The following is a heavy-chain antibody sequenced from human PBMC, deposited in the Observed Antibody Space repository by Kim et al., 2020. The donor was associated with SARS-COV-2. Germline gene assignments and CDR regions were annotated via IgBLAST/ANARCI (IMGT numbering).Heavy chain of an antibody. CDR1: GYTFTGYY. V-gene: IGHV1-2*02. Sequence: ASVKVSCKASGYTFTGYYMHWVRQAPGQGLEWMGWINPNSGGTNYAQKFQGRVTMTRDTSISTAYMELSRLRSDDTAVYYCARDRNGRKFVVVPAAATWGYYYGMDVWGQGTTVTVSS. CDR2: INPNSGGT. D-gene: IGHD2-2*01. CDR3: ARDRNGRKFVVVPAAATWGYYYGMDV. J-gene: IGHJ6*02.